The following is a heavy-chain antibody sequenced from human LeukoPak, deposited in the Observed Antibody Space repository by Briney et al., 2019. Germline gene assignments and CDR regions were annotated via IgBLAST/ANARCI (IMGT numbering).Heavy chain of an antibody. Sequence: PGGSLRLSCAASGFTFSSYAMSCVRQAPGKGLEWVSAVSGSGGSTYYADSVKGRFTISRDNSKNTLYVQMNSLRAEDTAVYYCAKGTNFYGSGSYYNDAFDIWGQGTMVTVSS. J-gene: IGHJ3*02. CDR1: GFTFSSYA. V-gene: IGHV3-23*01. CDR3: AKGTNFYGSGSYYNDAFDI. D-gene: IGHD3-10*01. CDR2: VSGSGGST.